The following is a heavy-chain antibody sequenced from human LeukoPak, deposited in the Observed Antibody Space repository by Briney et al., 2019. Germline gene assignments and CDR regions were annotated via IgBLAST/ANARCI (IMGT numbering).Heavy chain of an antibody. CDR3: ARDSPMIAFDY. Sequence: PGGSLRLSCAASGFTFSSYAMHWVRQAPGKGLEWVAVISYDGSNKNYADSVKGRFTISRDNSKNTLYLQMNSLRAEDTAVYYCARDSPMIAFDYWGQGTLVTVSS. CDR2: ISYDGSNK. D-gene: IGHD3-22*01. CDR1: GFTFSSYA. J-gene: IGHJ4*02. V-gene: IGHV3-30-3*01.